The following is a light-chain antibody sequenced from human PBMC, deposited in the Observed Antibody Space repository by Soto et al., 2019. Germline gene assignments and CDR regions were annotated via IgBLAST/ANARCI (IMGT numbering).Light chain of an antibody. V-gene: IGLV2-14*01. Sequence: QSLLTQPASVSVSPGQSITISCTGTNNDVGGHMYVSWYQHQAGKVPKLIIYEIDNRPSGVSDRFSGSKSGNTASLTISGLQAEDEAAYYCSAYRRGIIVFGGGTKVTVL. CDR3: SAYRRGIIV. CDR2: EID. J-gene: IGLJ2*01. CDR1: NNDVGGHMY.